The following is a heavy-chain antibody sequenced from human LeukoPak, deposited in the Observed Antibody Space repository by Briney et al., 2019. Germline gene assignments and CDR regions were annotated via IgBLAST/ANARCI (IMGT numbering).Heavy chain of an antibody. Sequence: GGSLRLSCAASGFTFSSYGMHWVRQAPGKGLEWVSAISGSGGSTYYADSVKGRFTISRDNSKNTLYLQMNSLRAEDTAVYCCAKGGGYITMVRGVIDYWGQGTLVTVSS. V-gene: IGHV3-23*01. J-gene: IGHJ4*02. D-gene: IGHD3-10*01. CDR2: ISGSGGST. CDR1: GFTFSSYG. CDR3: AKGGGYITMVRGVIDY.